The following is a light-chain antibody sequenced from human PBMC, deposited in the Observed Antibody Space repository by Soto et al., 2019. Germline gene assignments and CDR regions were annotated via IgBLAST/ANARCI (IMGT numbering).Light chain of an antibody. V-gene: IGKV3-11*01. CDR2: DAS. CDR1: QSVSSY. J-gene: IGKJ1*01. Sequence: EIVLSQSPATLSLSPGERATLSCRASQSVSSYLAWYQQKPGQAPRPLIYDASNRATGIPARFSGSGSGIDFTVTISSLEPEDFAVYYCQQRSNSWTFGQGTKGDIK. CDR3: QQRSNSWT.